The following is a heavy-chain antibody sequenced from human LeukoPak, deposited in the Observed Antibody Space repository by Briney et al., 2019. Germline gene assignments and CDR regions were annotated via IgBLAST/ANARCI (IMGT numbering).Heavy chain of an antibody. Sequence: PGGSLRLSCAASGFTFSSYWMHWVRQAPGKGLVWVSRINSDGSSTSYADSVKGRFTISRDNAKNTLYLQMNSLRAEDTAVYYCARVGPGYTYVYGAPYYFDSWGQGTLVTVSS. V-gene: IGHV3-74*01. CDR3: ARVGPGYTYVYGAPYYFDS. CDR2: INSDGSST. D-gene: IGHD5-18*01. J-gene: IGHJ4*02. CDR1: GFTFSSYW.